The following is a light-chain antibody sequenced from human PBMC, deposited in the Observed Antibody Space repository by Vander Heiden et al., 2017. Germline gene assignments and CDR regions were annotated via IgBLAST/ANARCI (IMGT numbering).Light chain of an antibody. CDR2: AAS. V-gene: IGKV1-39*01. J-gene: IGKJ4*01. Sequence: DIQITHSPSSLSLSLGDRVTITCRASQNISNFLNWYQQKPGKAPKLLIYAASSLQRGVPSRFSGSGSGTDFTLTISSLQPEDFATYYCQQTYGTPLTFGGGTKVEIK. CDR1: QNISNF. CDR3: QQTYGTPLT.